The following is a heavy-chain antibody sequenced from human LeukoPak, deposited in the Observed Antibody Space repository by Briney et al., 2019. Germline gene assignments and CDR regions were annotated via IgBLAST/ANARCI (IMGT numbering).Heavy chain of an antibody. CDR3: ARDLAGAGTAFDY. D-gene: IGHD6-19*01. CDR2: ISCSGGST. V-gene: IGHV3-23*01. CDR1: GFTFSSYA. J-gene: IGHJ4*02. Sequence: GGSLRLSCAASGFTFSSYAMSWVRQAPGKGLEWVSAISCSGGSTYYADSVKGRFTISRDNSKSTLYLQMNSLRAEDTAVYFCARDLAGAGTAFDYWGQGTLVTVSS.